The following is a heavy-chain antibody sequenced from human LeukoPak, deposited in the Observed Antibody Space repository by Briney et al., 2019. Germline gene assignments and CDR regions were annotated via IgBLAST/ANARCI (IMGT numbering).Heavy chain of an antibody. CDR1: VLTFSRFA. CDR3: AKDGGDSSGWYGLDDAFDI. D-gene: IGHD6-19*01. CDR2: MRGRGGSA. J-gene: IGHJ3*02. V-gene: IGHV3-23*01. Sequence: GGSLRLSCAASVLTFSRFAMSGVRHAPGKGLEWGSAMRGRGGSAYYVDSVKGRFPFFKDNSKNSLYLPMNRLRAEDTAVYYCAKDGGDSSGWYGLDDAFDIWGQGTMVTVSS.